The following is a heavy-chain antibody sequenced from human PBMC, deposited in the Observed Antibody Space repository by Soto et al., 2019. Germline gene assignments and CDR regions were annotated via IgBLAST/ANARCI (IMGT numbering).Heavy chain of an antibody. Sequence: SETLSLTCAVYGGSFSGYYWSWIRQPPGKGLEWIGEINHSGSTNYNPSLKSRVTISVDTSKNQFSLKLSSVTAADTAVYYCARGQSSSWHTLPPYYYYYMDVWGKGTTVTVSS. D-gene: IGHD6-13*01. J-gene: IGHJ6*03. CDR3: ARGQSSSWHTLPPYYYYYMDV. V-gene: IGHV4-34*01. CDR1: GGSFSGYY. CDR2: INHSGST.